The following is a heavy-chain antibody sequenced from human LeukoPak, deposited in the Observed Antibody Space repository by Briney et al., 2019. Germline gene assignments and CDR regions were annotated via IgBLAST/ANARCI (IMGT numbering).Heavy chain of an antibody. CDR3: TTDLVGATAD. D-gene: IGHD1-26*01. CDR1: GFTFSNAW. CDR2: IKSKTDGGTT. V-gene: IGHV3-15*01. J-gene: IGHJ4*02. Sequence: GGSLRLSCAASGFTFSNAWMSWVRQAPGKGLEWAGRIKSKTDGGTTDCAAPVKGRFTISRDDSKNTLYLQMNSLKTEDTAVYYCTTDLVGATADWGQGTLVTVSS.